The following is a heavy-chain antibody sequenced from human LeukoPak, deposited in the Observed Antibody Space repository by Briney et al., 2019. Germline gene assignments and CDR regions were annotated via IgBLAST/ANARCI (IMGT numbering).Heavy chain of an antibody. D-gene: IGHD5-18*01. CDR1: GFTFSNAW. V-gene: IGHV3-15*01. CDR3: TTPQLWLRGALGY. J-gene: IGHJ4*02. Sequence: PGGSLRLSCASSGFTFSNAWMTWVRQAPEKGLEWVGRIKSKTDGGTIDYAAPVKGRFIISRDDSKNTLYLQMNSLKTEDTAVYYCTTPQLWLRGALGYWGQGTLVTVTS. CDR2: IKSKTDGGTI.